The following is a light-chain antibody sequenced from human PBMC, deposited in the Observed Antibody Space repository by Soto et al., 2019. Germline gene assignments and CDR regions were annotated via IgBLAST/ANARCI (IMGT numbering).Light chain of an antibody. V-gene: IGLV2-8*01. CDR1: SSDIGGYDH. CDR2: EVT. J-gene: IGLJ3*02. Sequence: QSALTQPPSASGSPGQSVTISCTGTSSDIGGYDHVSWYRQDPGKAPKVMIYEVTKRPSGVPDRFSGSKAGNTASLTVFGLQAEDEANYYCGSFAGPVWVFGGGTKLPS. CDR3: GSFAGPVWV.